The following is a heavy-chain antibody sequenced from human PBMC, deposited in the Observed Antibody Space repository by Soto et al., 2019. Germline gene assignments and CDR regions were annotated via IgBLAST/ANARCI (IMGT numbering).Heavy chain of an antibody. CDR3: ATDGPPPNWGSF. Sequence: QVQLVESGGGVVQPGRSLGLSCAASGFTFSSYGMHWVRQAPGKGLEWVTFISDDGSNKYYADSVKGRFTISRDNSKNTLYLQMNSLRAEDTAVYYCATDGPPPNWGSFWGQGTLVTVSS. D-gene: IGHD7-27*01. J-gene: IGHJ4*02. CDR2: ISDDGSNK. V-gene: IGHV3-30*03. CDR1: GFTFSSYG.